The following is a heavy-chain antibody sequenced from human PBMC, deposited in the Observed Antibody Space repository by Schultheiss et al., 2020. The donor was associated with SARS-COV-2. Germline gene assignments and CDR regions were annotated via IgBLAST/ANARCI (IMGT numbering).Heavy chain of an antibody. J-gene: IGHJ6*02. CDR3: ARDVSGRRYYYGMDV. D-gene: IGHD3-3*01. Sequence: SQTLSLTCPVSGGSISSYYWSWIRQPPGKGLEWIGYIYYSGSTYYNPSLKSRVTISVDTSKNQFSLKLSSVTAADTAVYYCARDVSGRRYYYGMDVWGQGTTVTVSS. V-gene: IGHV4-59*12. CDR2: IYYSGST. CDR1: GGSISSYY.